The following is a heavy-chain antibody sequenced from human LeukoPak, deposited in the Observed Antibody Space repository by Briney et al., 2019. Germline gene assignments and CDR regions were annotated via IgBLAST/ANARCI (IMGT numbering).Heavy chain of an antibody. CDR3: ARVATSSSSNYYYYYGMDV. V-gene: IGHV1-18*01. J-gene: IGHJ6*02. CDR1: GYTFTSYG. Sequence: GASVKVSCKASGYTFTSYGISWVRQAPGQGLEWMGWISAYNGNTNYAQKLQGRVTMTTDTSTSTAYMELRSLRSDDTAVYYCARVATSSSSNYYYYYGMDVWAKGPRSPSP. D-gene: IGHD6-6*01. CDR2: ISAYNGNT.